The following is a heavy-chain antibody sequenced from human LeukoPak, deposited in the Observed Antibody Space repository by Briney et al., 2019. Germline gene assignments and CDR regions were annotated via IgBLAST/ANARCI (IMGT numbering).Heavy chain of an antibody. D-gene: IGHD3-3*01. CDR2: IKQDGSEK. Sequence: GRSLRLSCAASGFTFSSYWMSWVRQAPGKGLEWVANIKQDGSEKYYVDSVKGRFTISRDNAKNSLYLQMNSLRAEDTAVYYCARDISYYDFWSGYHPIDYWGQGTLVTVSS. J-gene: IGHJ4*02. CDR1: GFTFSSYW. V-gene: IGHV3-7*03. CDR3: ARDISYYDFWSGYHPIDY.